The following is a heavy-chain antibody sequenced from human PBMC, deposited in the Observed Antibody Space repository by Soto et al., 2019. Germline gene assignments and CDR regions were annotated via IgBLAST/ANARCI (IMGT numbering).Heavy chain of an antibody. CDR1: GVTFNTYA. J-gene: IGHJ4*02. CDR3: AKDRGRYCSGARCYLFDS. D-gene: IGHD2-15*01. V-gene: IGHV3-30*04. Sequence: QVQLVQSGGGVVQPGRSLTLSCAASGVTFNTYAMHWVRQAPGKGLEWVAIVSYDGSNKYYADSVKGRFTISRDNSENTLNLQMNSVRAEDTAVYYCAKDRGRYCSGARCYLFDSWGQGTLVTVSS. CDR2: VSYDGSNK.